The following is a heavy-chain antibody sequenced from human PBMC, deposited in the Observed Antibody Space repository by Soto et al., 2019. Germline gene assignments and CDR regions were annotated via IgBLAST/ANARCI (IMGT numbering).Heavy chain of an antibody. Sequence: SETLSLTCTVSGGSISSYYWSWIRQPAGKGLEWIGRIYTSGSTNYNPSLKSRVTMSVDTSKNQFSLKLSSVTAADTAVYYCARDPYCSSTSCYSDNWFDPWXQGTLVTVSS. CDR2: IYTSGST. J-gene: IGHJ5*02. CDR3: ARDPYCSSTSCYSDNWFDP. V-gene: IGHV4-4*07. CDR1: GGSISSYY. D-gene: IGHD2-2*01.